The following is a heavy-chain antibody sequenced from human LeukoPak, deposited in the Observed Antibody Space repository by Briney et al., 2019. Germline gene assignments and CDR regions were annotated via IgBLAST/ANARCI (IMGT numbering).Heavy chain of an antibody. CDR3: VRDFTWTTGDEI. Sequence: GGSLRLSCAASGFTFSSHWMSWVRQGPGKGLEWVANIKYDGSGKYYMDSVKGRFTVSRDNAKNSLYLQLSSLRAEDTAVYYCVRDFTWTTGDEIWGQGALVTVSS. V-gene: IGHV3-7*01. CDR1: GFTFSSHW. D-gene: IGHD7-27*01. CDR2: IKYDGSGK. J-gene: IGHJ4*02.